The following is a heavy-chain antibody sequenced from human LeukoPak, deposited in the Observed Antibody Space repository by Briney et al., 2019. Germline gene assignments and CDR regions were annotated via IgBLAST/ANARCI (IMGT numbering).Heavy chain of an antibody. J-gene: IGHJ3*01. D-gene: IGHD1-1*01. Sequence: SGPTLVNPTQTLTLTCTFSGFSVSTNGVGVAWIRQPPGKALEWLALIYWDDDKRYSPSLQSRLTITKDTSKNQVVLTMTNVDPVDTATYYCAHSRTGTGRRAFDFWGQGTMVTVSS. CDR3: AHSRTGTGRRAFDF. CDR2: IYWDDDK. V-gene: IGHV2-5*02. CDR1: GFSVSTNGVG.